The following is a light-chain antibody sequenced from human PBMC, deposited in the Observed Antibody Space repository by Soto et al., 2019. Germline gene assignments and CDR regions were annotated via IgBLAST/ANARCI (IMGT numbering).Light chain of an antibody. J-gene: IGKJ4*01. Sequence: DLVLTQSPDSLAVSLGERATINCTSSQSLLFSSNNRNYLAWYQQKAGQPPKLLIYWASSRESGVPDRFSGSGSGTDFTLTISSLQAEDVAVYYCQQYYTTPPISFGGGTKV. CDR3: QQYYTTPPIS. V-gene: IGKV4-1*01. CDR1: QSLLFSSNNRNY. CDR2: WAS.